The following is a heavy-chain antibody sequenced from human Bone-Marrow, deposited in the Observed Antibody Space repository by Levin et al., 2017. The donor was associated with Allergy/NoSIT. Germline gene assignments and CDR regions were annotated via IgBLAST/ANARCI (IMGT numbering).Heavy chain of an antibody. V-gene: IGHV4-59*02. J-gene: IGHJ4*02. D-gene: IGHD2-2*01. CDR2: IFSSGNT. CDR1: GGSVSGYF. CDR3: ARYCSISDCRSAFEY. Sequence: AGGSLRLSCTVSGGSVSGYFWSWIRQPPGKGLEWIGYIFSSGNTNYNPSLRGRLTMSVETSKNQFSLRLSSVTAADTAVYYCARYCSISDCRSAFEYWGQGTLVTVS.